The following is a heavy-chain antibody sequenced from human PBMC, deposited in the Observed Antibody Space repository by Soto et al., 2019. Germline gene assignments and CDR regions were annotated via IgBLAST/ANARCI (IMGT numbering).Heavy chain of an antibody. D-gene: IGHD5-12*01. Sequence: GSLRLSCSASGFTFISYAMHWVRQAPGKGLEYVSGIRGNGDPPFYADSVKGRFTISRDNSKNTLYLQMSSLGADDTAVYYCVKSRGGNNFDFFDWGQGALVTVPS. V-gene: IGHV3-64D*06. CDR3: VKSRGGNNFDFFD. J-gene: IGHJ4*02. CDR1: GFTFISYA. CDR2: IRGNGDPP.